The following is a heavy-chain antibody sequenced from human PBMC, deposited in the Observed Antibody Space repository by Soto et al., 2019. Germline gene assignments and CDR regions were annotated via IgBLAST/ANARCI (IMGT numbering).Heavy chain of an antibody. V-gene: IGHV3-66*01. CDR3: ARAMIGKDRYFDL. CDR2: IYSGGST. J-gene: IGHJ2*01. CDR1: GFTVSSNY. Sequence: EVQLVESGGGLVQPGGSLRLSCAASGFTVSSNYMSWVRQAPGKGLEWVSVIYSGGSTYYADSVKGRFTISRDNSKNTLYLQMNSLRAADTAVYYCARAMIGKDRYFDLWGRGTLVTVSS. D-gene: IGHD3-22*01.